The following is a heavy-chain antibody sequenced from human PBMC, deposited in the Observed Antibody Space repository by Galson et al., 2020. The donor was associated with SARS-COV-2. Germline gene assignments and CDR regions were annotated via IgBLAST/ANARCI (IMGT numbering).Heavy chain of an antibody. CDR3: LNIYGDY. Sequence: GGSLRLSCAASGFSFSNAWMTWVRQAPGKGLEWVGHVTSRVDGETTNYAAPVKGRFTISRDDSKYTVYLQMDSLKTEDTAAYYCLNIYGDYWGQGILVTVSS. D-gene: IGHD3-10*01. V-gene: IGHV3-15*01. J-gene: IGHJ4*02. CDR1: GFSFSNAW. CDR2: VTSRVDGETT.